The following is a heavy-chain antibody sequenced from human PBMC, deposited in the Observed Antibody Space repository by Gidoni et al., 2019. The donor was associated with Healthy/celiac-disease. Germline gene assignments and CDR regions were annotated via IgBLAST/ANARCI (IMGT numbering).Heavy chain of an antibody. J-gene: IGHJ6*02. Sequence: QVQLQESCPGLVKPSDTLSLTCTVPGGSISISYWSWLRQPPGKGLEWIGYIYYSGSTNYNPSLKSRVTISVDTSKNQFSLKLSSVTAADTAVYYCARDGGTYYYGSGSYYNLDYYYYYGMDVWGQGTTVTVSS. CDR1: GGSISISY. V-gene: IGHV4-59*01. CDR2: IYYSGST. D-gene: IGHD3-10*01. CDR3: ARDGGTYYYGSGSYYNLDYYYYYGMDV.